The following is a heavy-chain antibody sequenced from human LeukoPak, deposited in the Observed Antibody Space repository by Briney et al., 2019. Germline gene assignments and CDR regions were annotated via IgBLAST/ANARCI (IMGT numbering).Heavy chain of an antibody. Sequence: SETLSLTCTVSGGSISSSSYYWGWIRQPPGKGLEWIGSIYYSGRTYYNPSLKSRVTISVDTSKNQFSLKLSSVTAADTAVYYCARLAWGTGFDYWGQGTLVTVSS. CDR3: ARLAWGTGFDY. J-gene: IGHJ4*02. V-gene: IGHV4-39*01. CDR1: GGSISSSSYY. CDR2: IYYSGRT. D-gene: IGHD3-16*01.